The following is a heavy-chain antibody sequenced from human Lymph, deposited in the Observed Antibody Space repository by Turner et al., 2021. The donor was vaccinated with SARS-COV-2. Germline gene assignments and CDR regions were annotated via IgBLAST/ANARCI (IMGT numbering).Heavy chain of an antibody. V-gene: IGHV1-46*01. J-gene: IGHJ4*02. CDR2: INPSGDST. D-gene: IGHD2-15*01. CDR3: ARVGPGGFDY. CDR1: GYTFTSYY. Sequence: QVQLVQSGAGVKKPGASVTVSCKASGYTFTSYYMHWVRQAPGQGLEWMGIINPSGDSTSDAQKFQGRVTMTRYTSTSTAYMELIRLCSEDTSVYYCARVGPGGFDYWGQGTPVTVSS.